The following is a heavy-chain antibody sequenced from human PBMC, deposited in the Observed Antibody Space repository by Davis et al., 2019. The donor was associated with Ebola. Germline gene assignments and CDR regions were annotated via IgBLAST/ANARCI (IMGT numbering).Heavy chain of an antibody. CDR3: ANTRGWLVGDY. D-gene: IGHD6-19*01. CDR1: GGSFSGYY. CDR2: INHSGST. V-gene: IGHV4-34*01. Sequence: SETLSLTCAVYGGSFSGYYWSWIRQPPGKGLEWIGEINHSGSTNYNVSLKSRVTISVDTSKNQFSLKLSSVTAADTAVYYCANTRGWLVGDYWSQGTLVTVSS. J-gene: IGHJ4*02.